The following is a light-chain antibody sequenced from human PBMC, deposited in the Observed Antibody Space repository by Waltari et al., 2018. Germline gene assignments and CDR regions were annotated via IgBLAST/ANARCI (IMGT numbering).Light chain of an antibody. CDR1: KSILYRSSNRNA. Sequence: DIVMTQSPDSLAVSLGERATLNCKSSKSILYRSSNRNALAWYQQKPGQPPKLLFFWAATRESGAPDRFSVSGSGTDFTLTISSLQAEDVAVYYCQQYYNAPLTFGGGTKVEIK. CDR3: QQYYNAPLT. J-gene: IGKJ4*01. CDR2: WAA. V-gene: IGKV4-1*01.